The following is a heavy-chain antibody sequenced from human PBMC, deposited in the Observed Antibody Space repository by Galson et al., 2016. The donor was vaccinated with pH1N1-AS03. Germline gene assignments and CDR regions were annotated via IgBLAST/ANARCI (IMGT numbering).Heavy chain of an antibody. CDR3: AKGRFGSEYYYDGMDV. CDR2: ISGSGEGT. J-gene: IGHJ6*02. Sequence: SLRLSCAASGFPFRGYAMSWVRQAPGKGLEWVSGISGSGEGTYYADSVKGRFTISRDNSRNTVYLQMSSLGTEDSAVYYCAKGRFGSEYYYDGMDVWGQGTTVTVSS. V-gene: IGHV3-23*01. CDR1: GFPFRGYA. D-gene: IGHD3-10*01.